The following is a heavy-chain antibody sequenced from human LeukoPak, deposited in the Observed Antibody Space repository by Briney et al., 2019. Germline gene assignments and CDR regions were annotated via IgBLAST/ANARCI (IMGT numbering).Heavy chain of an antibody. CDR1: GGSISSSDYY. CDR3: ARRPGRYYYDSSGSDAFDI. Sequence: KPSETLSLTCTVSGGSISSSDYYWGWIRQPPGKGLEWIGNIYYSGSTYYNPSLKSRVTISVDTSKNQSSLKLSSVTAADTAVYYCARRPGRYYYDSSGSDAFDIWGQGTLVTVSS. V-gene: IGHV4-39*01. J-gene: IGHJ3*02. CDR2: IYYSGST. D-gene: IGHD3-22*01.